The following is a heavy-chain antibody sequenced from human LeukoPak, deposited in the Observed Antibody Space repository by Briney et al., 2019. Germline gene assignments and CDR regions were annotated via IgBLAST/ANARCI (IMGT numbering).Heavy chain of an antibody. CDR1: GFTVSSNY. J-gene: IGHJ4*02. D-gene: IGHD3-22*01. CDR3: ARDLGYDSSGYLDY. Sequence: GGSLRLSCAASGFTVSSNYMSWVRQAPGKGLEYVSAISSNGGSTYYANSVKGRFTISRDNSKNTLYLQMGSLRAEDMAVYYCARDLGYDSSGYLDYWGQGTLVTVSS. V-gene: IGHV3-64*01. CDR2: ISSNGGST.